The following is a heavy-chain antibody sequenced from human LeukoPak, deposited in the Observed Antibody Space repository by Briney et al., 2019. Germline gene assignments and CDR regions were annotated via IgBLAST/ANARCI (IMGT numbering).Heavy chain of an antibody. CDR3: ARDIVVVPAAIRVNWFDP. Sequence: SETLSLTCTVSGGSISSYYWSWIRQPAGKGLEWIGRIYTSGSTNYNPSLKSRVTMSVDTSKNQFSLKLSSVTAADTAVYYCARDIVVVPAAIRVNWFDPWGQGTLVTVSS. CDR2: IYTSGST. D-gene: IGHD2-2*02. V-gene: IGHV4-4*07. CDR1: GGSISSYY. J-gene: IGHJ5*02.